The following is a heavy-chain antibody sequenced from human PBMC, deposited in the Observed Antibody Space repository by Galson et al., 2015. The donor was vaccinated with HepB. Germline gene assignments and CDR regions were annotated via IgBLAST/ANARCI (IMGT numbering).Heavy chain of an antibody. CDR3: ARWGVDEPPLYGGNSEGGGYYYGMDV. J-gene: IGHJ6*02. V-gene: IGHV5-51*01. CDR2: IYPGDSDT. D-gene: IGHD4-23*01. Sequence: QSGAEVKKPGESLKISCKGSGYSFTSYWIGWVRQMPGKGLEWMGIIYPGDSDTRYSPSFQGQVTISADKSISTAYLQWSSLKASDTAMYYCARWGVDEPPLYGGNSEGGGYYYGMDVWGQGTTVTVSS. CDR1: GYSFTSYW.